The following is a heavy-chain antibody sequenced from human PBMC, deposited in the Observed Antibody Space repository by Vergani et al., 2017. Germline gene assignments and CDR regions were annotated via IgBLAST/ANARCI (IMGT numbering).Heavy chain of an antibody. J-gene: IGHJ4*02. V-gene: IGHV3-23*01. CDR2: ISGSGGFT. CDR3: ARDRGWATISCYFSGPFDY. Sequence: EVQLLESGGNLVQPGGSLRLSCAASGFTFTNFAMTWVRQAPGEGLEWVSGISGSGGFTYYADSVKGRFTISRDNSKNTMFLQMNNLRAEDTAVYYCARDRGWATISCYFSGPFDYWGLGTLVSVSS. D-gene: IGHD2-2*01. CDR1: GFTFTNFA.